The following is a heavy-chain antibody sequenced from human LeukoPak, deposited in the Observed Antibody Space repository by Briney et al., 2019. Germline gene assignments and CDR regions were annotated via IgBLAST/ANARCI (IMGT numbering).Heavy chain of an antibody. CDR2: INHSGST. CDR1: GGSMRTSNYY. J-gene: IGHJ4*02. Sequence: SETLSLTCIVSGGSMRTSNYYWSWIRQPPGKGLEWIGEINHSGSTNYNPSLKSRVTISLDTSKSQFSLKVRYVTAADTAVYYCARGSKLRRHKNFDYWGQGTLVTVSS. D-gene: IGHD2-21*01. CDR3: ARGSKLRRHKNFDY. V-gene: IGHV4-39*07.